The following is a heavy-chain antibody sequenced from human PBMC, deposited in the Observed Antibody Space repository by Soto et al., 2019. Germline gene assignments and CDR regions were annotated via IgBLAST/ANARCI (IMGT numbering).Heavy chain of an antibody. CDR3: ARDRSLSITMMSAFDI. J-gene: IGHJ3*02. D-gene: IGHD3-22*01. CDR1: GGTFSSYA. CDR2: IIPIFGTA. V-gene: IGHV1-69*01. Sequence: QVQLVQSGAEVKKPGSSVKVSCKASGGTFSSYAISWVRQAPGQGLAWMGGIIPIFGTANYAQKFQGRVTITADESTSTAYMELSSLRSEDTAVYYCARDRSLSITMMSAFDIWGQGTMVTVSS.